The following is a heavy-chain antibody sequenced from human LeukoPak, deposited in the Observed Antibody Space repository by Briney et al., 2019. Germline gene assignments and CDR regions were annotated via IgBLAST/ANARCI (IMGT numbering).Heavy chain of an antibody. D-gene: IGHD3-10*01. CDR2: IYRGGST. Sequence: GGSLRLSCAASGFILSSYWMSWVRQAPGKGLEWVSVIYRGGSTNYADSVKGRFTISRDNSKNTLYLQMNSLRAEDTAVYYCAREEGSGSFVDYWGQGTLVTVSS. CDR3: AREEGSGSFVDY. J-gene: IGHJ4*02. V-gene: IGHV3-66*01. CDR1: GFILSSYW.